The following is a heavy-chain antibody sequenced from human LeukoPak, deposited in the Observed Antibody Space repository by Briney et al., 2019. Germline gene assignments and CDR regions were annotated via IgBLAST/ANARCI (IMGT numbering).Heavy chain of an antibody. D-gene: IGHD6-19*01. CDR2: IYYSGST. CDR1: GGSISSYY. Sequence: SETLSLTCTVSGGSISSYYWSWIRQPPGKGLEWIGYIYYSGSTYYNPSLKSRVTISVDTSKNQFSLKLSSVTAADTAVYYCARDRIAVAGTGLFDPWGQGTLVTVSS. CDR3: ARDRIAVAGTGLFDP. J-gene: IGHJ5*02. V-gene: IGHV4-59*12.